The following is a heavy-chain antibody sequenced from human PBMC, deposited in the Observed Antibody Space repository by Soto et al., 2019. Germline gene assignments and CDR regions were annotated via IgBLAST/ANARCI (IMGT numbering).Heavy chain of an antibody. V-gene: IGHV4-59*01. D-gene: IGHD2-21*01. Sequence: SETLSLTCTVSGGSISSYYWSWIRQPPGKGLEWIGYIYYSGSTNYNPSLKSRVTISVDTSKNQFSLKLSSVTAADTAVYYCARGINWFDPWGQGTLVTVSS. CDR1: GGSISSYY. CDR3: ARGINWFDP. J-gene: IGHJ5*02. CDR2: IYYSGST.